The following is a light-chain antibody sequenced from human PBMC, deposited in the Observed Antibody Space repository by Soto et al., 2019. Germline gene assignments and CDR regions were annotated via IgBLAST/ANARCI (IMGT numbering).Light chain of an antibody. CDR1: QDIANY. V-gene: IGKV1-33*01. CDR3: QQYDNLPLT. Sequence: DLQMTQSPSSLSASVGDRVTITCQASQDIANYLNWYQQKAGRAPKLLIYDASNLETGVPPRFSGSGSRTDFTFTISSLQPEDIATYYCQQYDNLPLTFGGGTKVEIK. CDR2: DAS. J-gene: IGKJ4*01.